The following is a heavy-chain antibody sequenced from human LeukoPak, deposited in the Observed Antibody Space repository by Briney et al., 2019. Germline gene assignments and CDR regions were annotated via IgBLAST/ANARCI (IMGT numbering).Heavy chain of an antibody. V-gene: IGHV4-34*01. CDR1: GGSFSGYH. J-gene: IGHJ5*02. D-gene: IGHD3-9*01. CDR3: ARAGYDILTGYYNAAGDWFDP. Sequence: SETLSLTCAVYGGSFSGYHWSWIRQPPGKGLEWIGQINHSGSTNYNPSLKSRVTILVDTSKNQFSLKLSSVTAADTAVYYCARAGYDILTGYYNAAGDWFDPWGQGTLVTVSS. CDR2: INHSGST.